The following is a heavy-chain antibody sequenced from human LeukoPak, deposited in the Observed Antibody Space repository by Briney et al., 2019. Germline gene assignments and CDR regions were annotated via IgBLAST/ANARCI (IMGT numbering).Heavy chain of an antibody. CDR3: ARVVQPYYDSSGYYGY. J-gene: IGHJ4*02. D-gene: IGHD3-22*01. CDR2: ISYDGSNK. Sequence: GGSLRLSCAASGFIFSSYAMHWVRQAPGKGLEWVAVISYDGSNKYYADSVKGRFTISRDNSKNTLYLQMNSLRAEDTAVYYCARVVQPYYDSSGYYGYWGQGTLVTVSS. CDR1: GFIFSSYA. V-gene: IGHV3-30*04.